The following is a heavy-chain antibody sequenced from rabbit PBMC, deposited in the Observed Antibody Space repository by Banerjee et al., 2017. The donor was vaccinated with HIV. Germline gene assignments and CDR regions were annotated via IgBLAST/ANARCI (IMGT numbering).Heavy chain of an antibody. J-gene: IGHJ4*01. Sequence: QQQLEESGGGLVKPGGTLTLTCKASGIDFSSYYYMCWVRQAPGKGLELIACIYNGDGSTWYASWVNGRFTISRSTSLNTVDLKMTSLTAADTATYFCARDLGYASSSGHYFIWALWGPGTLVTVS. CDR2: IYNGDGST. V-gene: IGHV1S43*01. CDR1: GIDFSSYYY. CDR3: ARDLGYASSSGHYFIWAL. D-gene: IGHD1-1*01.